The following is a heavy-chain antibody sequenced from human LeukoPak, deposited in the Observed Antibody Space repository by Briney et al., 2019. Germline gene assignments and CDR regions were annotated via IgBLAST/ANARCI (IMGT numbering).Heavy chain of an antibody. Sequence: AGGSPRLSCAASGFTFSNYAMSWVRQAPGKGLEWVSTISGSGGSTYYADSVKGRFTISRDNSKNTLYLQVNSLRAEDTAVYYCAKHVVPPPDGMDVWGQGTTVTVSS. V-gene: IGHV3-23*01. J-gene: IGHJ6*02. CDR1: GFTFSNYA. CDR3: AKHVVPPPDGMDV. CDR2: ISGSGGST. D-gene: IGHD2-2*01.